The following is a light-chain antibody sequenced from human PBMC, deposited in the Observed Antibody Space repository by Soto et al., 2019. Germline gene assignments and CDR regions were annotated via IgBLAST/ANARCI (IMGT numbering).Light chain of an antibody. V-gene: IGKV3-20*01. Sequence: EIVLRQSPGTLSLSPGEKSTLSCRASQSVSSSYLACYQQKPGQAPRLLIYGASTRATGIPDRFSGSGSGTDFTLTLSRLEPEDSAVYYCQQYGSSPTWTFGQGTKVDI. CDR1: QSVSSSY. CDR3: QQYGSSPTWT. CDR2: GAS. J-gene: IGKJ1*01.